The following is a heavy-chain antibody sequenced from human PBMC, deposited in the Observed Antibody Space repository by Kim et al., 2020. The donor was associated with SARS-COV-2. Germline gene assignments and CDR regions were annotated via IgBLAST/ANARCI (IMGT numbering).Heavy chain of an antibody. CDR1: GGSISSSSYY. J-gene: IGHJ4*02. CDR3: ARLPYYYDSSGYAIDY. V-gene: IGHV4-39*01. D-gene: IGHD3-22*01. CDR2: IYYSGST. Sequence: SETLSLTCTVSGGSISSSSYYWGWIRQPPGKGLEWIGSIYYSGSTYYNPSLKSRVTISVDTSKNQFSLKLSSVTAADTAVYYCARLPYYYDSSGYAIDYLGQGTLVTVSS.